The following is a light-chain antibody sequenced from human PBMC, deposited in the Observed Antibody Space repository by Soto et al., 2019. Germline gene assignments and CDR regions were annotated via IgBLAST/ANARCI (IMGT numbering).Light chain of an antibody. CDR2: WAS. CDR1: QSVLYSSNNKNY. V-gene: IGKV4-1*01. CDR3: QQYYDTPLT. J-gene: IGKJ4*01. Sequence: DIVMTQSPDSLAVSLGERATINCKSSQSVLYSSNNKNYLAWYQQKPGQPPKVLIYWASTRESGVPDRFSGSGSGTDFTLTISSLQAEDVEVYYCQQYYDTPLTFGGGTKVEIK.